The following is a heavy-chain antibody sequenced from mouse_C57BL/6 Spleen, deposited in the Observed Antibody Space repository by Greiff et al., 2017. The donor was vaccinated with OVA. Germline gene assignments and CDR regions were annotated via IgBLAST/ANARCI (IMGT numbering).Heavy chain of an antibody. V-gene: IGHV3-6*01. CDR2: ISYDGSN. CDR3: ATKGDDGYFYPFDY. D-gene: IGHD2-3*01. Sequence: DVQLQESGPGLVKPSQSLSLTCSVTGYSITSGYYWNWIRQFPGNKLEWMGYISYDGSNNYNPSLKNRISITRDTSKNQFFLKLNSVTTEDTATYYCATKGDDGYFYPFDYWGQGTTLTVSS. J-gene: IGHJ2*01. CDR1: GYSITSGYY.